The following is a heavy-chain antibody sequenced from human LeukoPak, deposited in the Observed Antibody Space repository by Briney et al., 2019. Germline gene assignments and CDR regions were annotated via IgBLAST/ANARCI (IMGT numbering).Heavy chain of an antibody. CDR1: GGSISSYY. CDR2: IYYSGST. CDR3: AREMRYYDSSGYYDY. V-gene: IGHV4-59*01. D-gene: IGHD3-22*01. Sequence: SETLSLTCTVSGGSISSYYWSWIRQPPGKGPEWIGYIYYSGSTNYNPSLKSRVTISVDTSKNQFSLKLSSVTAADTAVYYCAREMRYYDSSGYYDYWGQGTLVTVSS. J-gene: IGHJ4*02.